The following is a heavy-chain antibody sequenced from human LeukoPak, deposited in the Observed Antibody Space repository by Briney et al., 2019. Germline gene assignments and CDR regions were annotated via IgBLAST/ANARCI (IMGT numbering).Heavy chain of an antibody. CDR3: ARSHYSRGWEYFDY. CDR1: GYTFTGYF. CDR2: VNPDSGGT. Sequence: ASVKVSCKASGYTFTGYFIHWVRQAPGQGLEWMGWVNPDSGGTHYAQNFQGRVTMTWDMSTSTVYMELSSLRSEDTAVYYCARSHYSRGWEYFDYWGQGTLVTVSS. V-gene: IGHV1-2*02. J-gene: IGHJ4*02. D-gene: IGHD6-19*01.